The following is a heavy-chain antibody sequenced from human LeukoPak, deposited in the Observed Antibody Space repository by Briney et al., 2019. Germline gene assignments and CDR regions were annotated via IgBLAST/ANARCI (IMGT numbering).Heavy chain of an antibody. V-gene: IGHV3-74*01. CDR2: INSDGSST. J-gene: IGHJ3*02. CDR1: GFTFSSHW. CDR3: ARDYGYYDSSGYRAPGAFDI. Sequence: GGSLRLSCAASGFTFSSHWMHWIRQAPGKGLVWVSRINSDGSSTSYADSVKGRFTISRDNAKNTLYLQMNSLRAEDTAVYYCARDYGYYDSSGYRAPGAFDIWGQGTMVTVSS. D-gene: IGHD3-22*01.